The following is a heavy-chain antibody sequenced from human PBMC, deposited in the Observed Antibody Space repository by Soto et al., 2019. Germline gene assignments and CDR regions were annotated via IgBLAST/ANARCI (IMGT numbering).Heavy chain of an antibody. J-gene: IGHJ3*02. Sequence: ASVKVSCKASGYTFTGYYMHWVRQAPGQGLEWMGWINPNSGGTNYAQKFQGWVTMTRDTSISTAYMELSRLRSDDTAVYYCARGDRPWDTIATGAFDIWGQGTMVTVSS. V-gene: IGHV1-2*04. CDR2: INPNSGGT. CDR3: ARGDRPWDTIATGAFDI. CDR1: GYTFTGYY. D-gene: IGHD1-26*01.